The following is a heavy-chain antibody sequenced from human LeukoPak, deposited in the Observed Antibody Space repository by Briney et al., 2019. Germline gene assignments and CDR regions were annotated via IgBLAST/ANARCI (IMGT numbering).Heavy chain of an antibody. V-gene: IGHV1-3*01. CDR3: ARSTSGWYSSSFPNWFDP. CDR2: INAGNGNT. D-gene: IGHD6-6*01. Sequence: WASVKVSCKASGYTFTSYAMHWVRQAPGQRLEWMGWINAGNGNTKYSQKFQGRVTMTRDTSISTAYMELSRLRSDDTAVYYCARSTSGWYSSSFPNWFDPWGQGTLVTVSS. J-gene: IGHJ5*02. CDR1: GYTFTSYA.